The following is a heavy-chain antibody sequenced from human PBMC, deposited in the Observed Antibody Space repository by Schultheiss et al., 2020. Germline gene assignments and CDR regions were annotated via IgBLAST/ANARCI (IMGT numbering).Heavy chain of an antibody. CDR3: ARGGYYYDSSGYYQEVDI. Sequence: GGSLRLSCAASGFTFSSYAMHWVRQAPGKGLEWVAVISYEGSNKYYADSVKGRFTISRDNSKNTLYLQMNSLRAEDTAVYYCARGGYYYDSSGYYQEVDIWGQGTMVTVSS. CDR1: GFTFSSYA. J-gene: IGHJ3*02. D-gene: IGHD3-22*01. CDR2: ISYEGSNK. V-gene: IGHV3-30*04.